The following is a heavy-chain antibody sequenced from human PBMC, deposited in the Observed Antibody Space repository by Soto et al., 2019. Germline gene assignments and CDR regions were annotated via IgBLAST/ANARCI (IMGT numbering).Heavy chain of an antibody. Sequence: QVRLVQSGAEVKEPGDSVRVSCEASGYTFTAYHIHWVRQAPGQGLEWMGWINPKFGDTGYAQDFQGRVSMTSDKSISTVYMELSWLTSDDTAIYYCARNMDYYYGRGSGNGHGVWGQGTTVTVFS. CDR2: INPKFGDT. D-gene: IGHD3-10*02. CDR3: ARNMDYYYGRGSGNGHGV. CDR1: GYTFTAYH. J-gene: IGHJ6*02. V-gene: IGHV1-2*02.